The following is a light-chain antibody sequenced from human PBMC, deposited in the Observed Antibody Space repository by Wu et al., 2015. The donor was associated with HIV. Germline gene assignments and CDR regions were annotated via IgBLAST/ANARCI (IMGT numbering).Light chain of an antibody. V-gene: IGKV3-15*01. Sequence: EIVMTQSPATLSVSPGERATLSCRASQSVSSNLAWYQQKPGQAPRLLIYDTSTRATGIPARFVVASGSWDENSTLTTQQHASLKISVQFISCQQYYRTGPSGSTFG. CDR1: QSVSSN. CDR2: DTS. CDR3: QQYYRTGPSGST. J-gene: IGKJ1*01.